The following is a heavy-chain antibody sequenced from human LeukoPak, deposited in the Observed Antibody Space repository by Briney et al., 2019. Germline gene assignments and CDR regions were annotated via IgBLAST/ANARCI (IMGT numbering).Heavy chain of an antibody. V-gene: IGHV4-34*01. D-gene: IGHD3-10*01. CDR1: GGSFSGYY. CDR2: INHGGST. CDR3: ARDLRSITMVRGVQSKYNWFDP. Sequence: SETLSLTCAVYGGSFSGYYWSWIRQPPGKGLEWIGEINHGGSTNYNPSLKSRVTISVDTSKNQFSLKLSSVTAADTAVYYCARDLRSITMVRGVQSKYNWFDPWGQGTLVTVSS. J-gene: IGHJ5*02.